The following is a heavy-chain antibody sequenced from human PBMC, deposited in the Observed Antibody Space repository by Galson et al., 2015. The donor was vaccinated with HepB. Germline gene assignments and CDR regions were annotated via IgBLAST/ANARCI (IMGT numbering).Heavy chain of an antibody. J-gene: IGHJ5*02. CDR1: GDSVSSNSAA. Sequence: CAISGDSVSSNSAAWNWIRQSPSRGLEWLGRTYYRSKWYNDYAVSVKSRITINPDTSKNQFSLQLNSVTPEDTAVYYCARDGISSSWFPASWFDPWGQGTLVTVSS. CDR2: TYYRSKWYN. D-gene: IGHD6-13*01. CDR3: ARDGISSSWFPASWFDP. V-gene: IGHV6-1*01.